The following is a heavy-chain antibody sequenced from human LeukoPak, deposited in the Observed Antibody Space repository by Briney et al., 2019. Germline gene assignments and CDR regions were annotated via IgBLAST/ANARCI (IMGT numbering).Heavy chain of an antibody. Sequence: ASVKVSCKASGYTFTGYYMHWVRQAPGQGLEWMGWINPNSGGTNYAQKFQGRVTMTRDTSISTAYMELSRLRSDDTAVYYCAREAAIAAAGRGHYYMDVWGKGTTVTISS. CDR2: INPNSGGT. V-gene: IGHV1-2*02. D-gene: IGHD6-13*01. CDR3: AREAAIAAAGRGHYYMDV. J-gene: IGHJ6*03. CDR1: GYTFTGYY.